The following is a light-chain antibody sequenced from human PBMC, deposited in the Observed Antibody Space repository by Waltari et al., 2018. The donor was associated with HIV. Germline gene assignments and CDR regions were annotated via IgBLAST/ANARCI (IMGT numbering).Light chain of an antibody. CDR3: QVWDSSSDQEV. Sequence: SYVLTQPPSVSVAPGQTARITCGGNNIGSKSVHWYQQKPGQAPVLVVYDDSDRPSGFPERFSGSNSGNTATLTISRVEAGDEADYYCQVWDSSSDQEVFGGGTKLTVL. V-gene: IGLV3-21*02. CDR1: NIGSKS. J-gene: IGLJ2*01. CDR2: DDS.